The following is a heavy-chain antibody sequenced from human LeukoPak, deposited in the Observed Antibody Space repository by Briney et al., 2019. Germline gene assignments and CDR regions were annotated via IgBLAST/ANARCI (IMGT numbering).Heavy chain of an antibody. CDR1: GFTFSTSS. CDR2: ISSDGNNK. V-gene: IGHV3-30-3*01. J-gene: IGHJ1*01. CDR3: TRDPRLREFES. D-gene: IGHD2-21*02. Sequence: GGSLRISCAASGFTFSTSSMHWVRQTPGKGLDWVTLISSDGNNKYYANSVKGRFTISRDNSKNTLSLQMNSLRDDDTAVYYCTRDPRLREFESWGQGTLVTVSS.